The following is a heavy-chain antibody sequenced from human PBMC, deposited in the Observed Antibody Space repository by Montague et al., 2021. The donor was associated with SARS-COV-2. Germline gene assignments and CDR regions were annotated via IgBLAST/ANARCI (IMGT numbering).Heavy chain of an antibody. V-gene: IGHV4-39*01. CDR1: GGPISGSSDY. Sequence: SETLSLTCTVTGGPISGSSDYWGWIRQSPGKGLEWIASVDYSGNTYYSPSLKSRLTISVDTSKNQFSLKLNSVTAADTALYYCARREYSYGWGDCGQGTLVTVSS. CDR3: ARREYSYGWGD. J-gene: IGHJ4*02. CDR2: VDYSGNT. D-gene: IGHD3-10*01.